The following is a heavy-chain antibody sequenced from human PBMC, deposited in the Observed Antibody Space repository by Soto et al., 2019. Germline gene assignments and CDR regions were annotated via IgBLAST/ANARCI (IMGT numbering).Heavy chain of an antibody. Sequence: PSETLSLTCTVSGGSISSYYWSWIRQPPGKGLEWIGYIYYSGSTNYNPSLKSRVTISVDTSKNQFSLKLSSVTAADTAAYYCARRSGWAFDIWGQGTMVTVSS. J-gene: IGHJ3*02. CDR2: IYYSGST. CDR1: GGSISSYY. CDR3: ARRSGWAFDI. V-gene: IGHV4-59*08.